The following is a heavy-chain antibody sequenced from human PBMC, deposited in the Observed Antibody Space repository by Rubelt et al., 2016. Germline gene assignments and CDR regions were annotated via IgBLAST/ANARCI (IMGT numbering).Heavy chain of an antibody. Sequence: AMHWVRQAPGKGLEWVAVISYDGSNKYYADSVKGRFTISRDNSKNTLYLQMNSLRAEDTAVYFCARGYYYHSSGYYHDAFDIWGQGTMVTVSS. CDR2: ISYDGSNK. CDR1: A. CDR3: ARGYYYHSSGYYHDAFDI. V-gene: IGHV3-30*04. D-gene: IGHD3-22*01. J-gene: IGHJ3*02.